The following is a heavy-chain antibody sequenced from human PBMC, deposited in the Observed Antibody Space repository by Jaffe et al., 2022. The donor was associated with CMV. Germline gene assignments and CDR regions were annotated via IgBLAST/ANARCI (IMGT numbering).Heavy chain of an antibody. J-gene: IGHJ4*02. D-gene: IGHD1-1*01. V-gene: IGHV4-39*01. CDR2: IYYIGST. Sequence: QLQLQESGLGLVKPSETLSLTCTVSGGSISTSTYYWGWIRQPPGKGLEWIGTIYYIGSTYYIPSLKSRVTISVDTSKNQFSLKLSSVTAADTAVYYCARHRWGGATTYFDSWGQGTLVTVSS. CDR3: ARHRWGGATTYFDS. CDR1: GGSISTSTYY.